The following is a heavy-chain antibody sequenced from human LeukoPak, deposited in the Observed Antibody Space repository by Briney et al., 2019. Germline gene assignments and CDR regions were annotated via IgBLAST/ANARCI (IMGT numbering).Heavy chain of an antibody. CDR1: GFTVSSNY. Sequence: GGSLRLSCAASGFTVSSNYMSWVRQAPGKGLEWVSVIYSGGSTYYADSVKGRFTISRHNSKNTLYLQMNSLRAEDTAVYYCARDGCSSTSCYIHYWGQGTLVTVSS. CDR3: ARDGCSSTSCYIHY. CDR2: IYSGGST. V-gene: IGHV3-53*04. J-gene: IGHJ4*02. D-gene: IGHD2-2*02.